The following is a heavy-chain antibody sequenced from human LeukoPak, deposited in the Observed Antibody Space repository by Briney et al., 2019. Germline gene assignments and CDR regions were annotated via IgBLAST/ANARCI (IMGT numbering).Heavy chain of an antibody. CDR2: IYYSGST. J-gene: IGHJ6*03. Sequence: SETLSLTCTVSGGPIRSSSYYWGGIRQPPGKGLEWNGTIYYSGSTYYNPSLKSRVTISVDTSKNQFSLKLSSVTAADTAVYYCAAERRFLEWLLPYYYMDVWGKGTTVTVSS. V-gene: IGHV4-39*01. D-gene: IGHD3-3*01. CDR1: GGPIRSSSYY. CDR3: AAERRFLEWLLPYYYMDV.